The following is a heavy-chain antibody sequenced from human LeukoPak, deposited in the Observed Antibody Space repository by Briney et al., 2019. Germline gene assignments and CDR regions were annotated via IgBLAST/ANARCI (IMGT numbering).Heavy chain of an antibody. CDR3: AREEGIFGVVIHDY. J-gene: IGHJ4*02. Sequence: PSETLSLTCTVSGGSISSYYWSWIRQPPGKGLEWIGYIYYSGSTNYNPSLKSRVTMSVDTSKNQFSLKLSSVTAADTAVYYCAREEGIFGVVIHDYWGQGTLVTVSS. CDR2: IYYSGST. CDR1: GGSISSYY. V-gene: IGHV4-59*12. D-gene: IGHD3-3*01.